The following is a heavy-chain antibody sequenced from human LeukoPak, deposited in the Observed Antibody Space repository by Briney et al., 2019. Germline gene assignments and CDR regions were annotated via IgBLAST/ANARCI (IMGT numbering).Heavy chain of an antibody. CDR1: GGTFSSYA. CDR2: IIPIFGTA. J-gene: IGHJ4*02. Sequence: SVKVSCKASGGTFSSYAISWVRQAPGQGLEWMGGIIPIFGTANYAQKFQGRVTITADESTSTAYMELSSLRSEDTAVYYCARGGYNYYDSSGYYSVTPYYFDYWGQGTLVTVSS. V-gene: IGHV1-69*13. CDR3: ARGGYNYYDSSGYYSVTPYYFDY. D-gene: IGHD3-22*01.